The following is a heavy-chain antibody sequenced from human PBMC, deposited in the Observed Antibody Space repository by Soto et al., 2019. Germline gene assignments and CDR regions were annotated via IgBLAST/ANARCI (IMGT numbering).Heavy chain of an antibody. D-gene: IGHD3-10*01. V-gene: IGHV3-30*03. CDR1: GFTFSSYG. CDR3: ARDLRPSGTVESQTSNWFDP. Sequence: QVQLAESGGGVVQPGRSLRLSCAASGFTFSSYGMHWLRQAPGKGLEWVAVISYDGINKYYGEFVKGRFTISRDNRENTLCLEMNSLRPADMAVYHCARDLRPSGTVESQTSNWFDPWGQGTLVAVSS. J-gene: IGHJ5*02. CDR2: ISYDGINK.